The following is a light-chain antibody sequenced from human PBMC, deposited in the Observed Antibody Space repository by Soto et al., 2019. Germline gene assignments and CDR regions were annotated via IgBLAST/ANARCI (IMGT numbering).Light chain of an antibody. Sequence: IQRIPSACSRSASVGGGDTITCRASQSISSYLNWYQQKPGKAPKLLIYAASSLQSGVPSRFSGSGYRTAFTLTLRSLQPDDSATYNYQQSYSTAVTFAPGTKVDIK. CDR1: QSISSY. V-gene: IGKV1-39*01. CDR2: AAS. CDR3: QQSYSTAVT. J-gene: IGKJ3*01.